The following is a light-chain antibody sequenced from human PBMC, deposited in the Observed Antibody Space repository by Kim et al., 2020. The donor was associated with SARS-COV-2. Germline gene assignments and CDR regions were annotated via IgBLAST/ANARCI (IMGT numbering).Light chain of an antibody. CDR1: SSDVGTHNY. Sequence: GQSVTISCTGPSSDVGTHNYVSWYQHHPGKAPKLMIFEVSERPSGVPDRFSGSKSGNTASLTVSGLQAEDEADYYCSSYAGKNDVVFGGGTQLTVL. CDR3: SSYAGKNDVV. CDR2: EVS. V-gene: IGLV2-8*01. J-gene: IGLJ3*02.